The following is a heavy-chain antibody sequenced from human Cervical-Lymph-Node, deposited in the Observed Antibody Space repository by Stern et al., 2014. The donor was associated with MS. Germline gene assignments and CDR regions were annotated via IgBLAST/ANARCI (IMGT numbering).Heavy chain of an antibody. CDR3: ASLYSSAWYGDY. CDR1: GYSFTTYW. CDR2: IYPTDSDD. D-gene: IGHD6-19*01. Sequence: EVQLVESGAVMKAPGESLKISCKTSGYSFTTYWIGWVRQLPGKGLEWMGIIYPTDSDDNDRPSFRGQVTISVEKSISTAFLHWSSLKASDTAMYYCASLYSSAWYGDYWGRGTLVTVSS. J-gene: IGHJ4*02. V-gene: IGHV5-51*01.